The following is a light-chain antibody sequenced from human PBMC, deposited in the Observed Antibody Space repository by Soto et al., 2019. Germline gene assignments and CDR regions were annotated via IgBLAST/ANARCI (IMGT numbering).Light chain of an antibody. V-gene: IGKV1-39*01. Sequence: DIQMTQSPSSLSASVGDRVTITCRASQSISTYLNWYQHKLGKTPQLLIYAASTLQSGVPPRFSGSGSGTDFTLTITSLQPEDFATYYCQQGYSIPWTFGQGTKEETK. CDR1: QSISTY. CDR3: QQGYSIPWT. J-gene: IGKJ1*01. CDR2: AAS.